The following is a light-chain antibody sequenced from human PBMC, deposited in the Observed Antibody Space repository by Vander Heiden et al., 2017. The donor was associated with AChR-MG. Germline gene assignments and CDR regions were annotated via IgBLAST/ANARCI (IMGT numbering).Light chain of an antibody. V-gene: IGLV2-8*01. J-gene: IGLJ2*01. CDR2: EVS. Sequence: QSALTQPPSASGSPGPSFTISCTGTSRDVGGYNFVSWYQQHQGKAPNLMIYEVSKRPSGVPVRFSGSKSGNTASLTVSGLQAEDEADYYCSSYAGSNIVFGEGTKLTVL. CDR3: SSYAGSNIV. CDR1: SRDVGGYNF.